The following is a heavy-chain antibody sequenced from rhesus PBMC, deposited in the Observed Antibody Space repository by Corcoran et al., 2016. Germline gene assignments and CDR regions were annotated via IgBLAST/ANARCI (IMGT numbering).Heavy chain of an antibody. D-gene: IGHD3-9*01. CDR2: KKGKHDGASS. CDR1: GFTFSNYW. CDR3: TTQYYEDDYGYYYTRIVDY. V-gene: IGHV3-30*02. Sequence: EVQLVASGAGLVQPGGPLRLSCAASGFTFSNYWMSWVRPAPGKALEWVAGKKGKHDGASSYYPEYVKGRFTISREESNNTLYLQISSQNSEDTAGYYCTTQYYEDDYGYYYTRIVDYWGQGVLVTVSS. J-gene: IGHJ4*01.